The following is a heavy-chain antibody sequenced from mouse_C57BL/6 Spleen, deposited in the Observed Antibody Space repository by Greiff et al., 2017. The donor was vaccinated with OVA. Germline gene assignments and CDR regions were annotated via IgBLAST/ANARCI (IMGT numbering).Heavy chain of an antibody. Sequence: VQLQQSGTVLARPGASVKMSCTTSGYTFTSYWMHWVKQRPGPGLEWIGAIYPGNSDTSYNQKFKGKAKLTAVTSASTAYMELSSLTNEDSAVYYCTSTVVDAWFAYWGQGTLVTVSA. V-gene: IGHV1-5*01. J-gene: IGHJ3*01. CDR1: GYTFTSYW. CDR2: IYPGNSDT. CDR3: TSTVVDAWFAY. D-gene: IGHD1-1*01.